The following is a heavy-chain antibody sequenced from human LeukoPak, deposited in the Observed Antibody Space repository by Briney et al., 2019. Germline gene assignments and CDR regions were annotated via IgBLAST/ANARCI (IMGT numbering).Heavy chain of an antibody. V-gene: IGHV3-23*01. CDR3: ARDLGATVVVVPAAMEGSGYGMDV. J-gene: IGHJ6*02. CDR1: GFTFSSYA. Sequence: GGSLRLSCAASGFTFSSYAMSWVRQAPGKGLEWVSAISGSGGSTYYADSVKGRFTISRDNAKNSLYLQMNSLRAEDTAVYYCARDLGATVVVVPAAMEGSGYGMDVWGQGTTVTVSS. D-gene: IGHD2-2*01. CDR2: ISGSGGST.